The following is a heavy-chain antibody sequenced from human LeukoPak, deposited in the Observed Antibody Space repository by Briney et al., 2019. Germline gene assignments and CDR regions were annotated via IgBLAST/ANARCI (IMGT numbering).Heavy chain of an antibody. CDR2: INWNGGST. V-gene: IGHV3-20*04. Sequence: PGGSLRLSCAASGFTFSSYAMSWVRQAPGKGLEWVSGINWNGGSTGYADSVKGRFTISRDNAKNSLYLQMNSLRAEDTALYYCARDRGGYYDSSGYHDYWGQGTLVTVSS. CDR1: GFTFSSYA. CDR3: ARDRGGYYDSSGYHDY. J-gene: IGHJ4*02. D-gene: IGHD3-22*01.